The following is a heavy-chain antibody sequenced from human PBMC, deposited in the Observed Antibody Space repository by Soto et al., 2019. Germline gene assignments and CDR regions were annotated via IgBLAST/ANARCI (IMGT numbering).Heavy chain of an antibody. V-gene: IGHV4-39*01. CDR3: ARRSAWFDP. CDR1: GGSISSSSYY. CDR2: IYYSGST. Sequence: SETLSLTCTVSGGSISSSSYYWGWIRQPPGKGLEWIGSIYYSGSTYYNPSLKSRVTISVDTSKNQFSLKLSSVTAADTAVYYCARRSAWFDPWGQGTWVTVSS. J-gene: IGHJ5*02.